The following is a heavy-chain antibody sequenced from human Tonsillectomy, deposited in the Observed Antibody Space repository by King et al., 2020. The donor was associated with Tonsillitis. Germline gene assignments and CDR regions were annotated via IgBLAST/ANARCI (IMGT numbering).Heavy chain of an antibody. CDR1: GGSVSSGRYY. D-gene: IGHD2-2*01. J-gene: IGHJ6*02. CDR3: ARVYPAADYYYGMDV. CDR2: IYYSGNT. V-gene: IGHV4-61*01. Sequence: QLQESGPGLVKPSETLPLTCTVSGGSVSSGRYYWSWIRQPPGKGLEWIGYIYYSGNTNYNPSLRSRVTMSEDTSKNQFSLKLSSGTAADTAVYYCARVYPAADYYYGMDVWGQGTTVTVSS.